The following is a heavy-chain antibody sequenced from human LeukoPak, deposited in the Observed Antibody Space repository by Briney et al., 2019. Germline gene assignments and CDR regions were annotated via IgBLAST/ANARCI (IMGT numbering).Heavy chain of an antibody. V-gene: IGHV3-23*01. Sequence: GGSLRLSCAASGFSFSSYAMSWVRQAPGKGLEWVSSIGGSGDYTYYPDSVKGRFTISRDNSKRTLYLQMNSLRAEDTAVYYCAKGGGFGELLSHYYFDYWGQGTLVTVSS. CDR1: GFSFSSYA. J-gene: IGHJ4*02. D-gene: IGHD3-10*01. CDR3: AKGGGFGELLSHYYFDY. CDR2: IGGSGDYT.